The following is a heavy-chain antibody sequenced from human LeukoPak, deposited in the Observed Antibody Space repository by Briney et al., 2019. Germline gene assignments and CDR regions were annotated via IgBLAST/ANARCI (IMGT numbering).Heavy chain of an antibody. CDR2: MSYEETYK. V-gene: IGHV3-30*03. D-gene: IGHD3-3*01. Sequence: PGGSLRLSCAASGFTFSIYAVSWVRQAPGKGLEWVAVMSYEETYKNYAEAVKGRFTVSRDDSKNTLFLQMSSLRPEDTAVYYCARDFGVIRRSWGQGTLVSVSS. CDR1: GFTFSIYA. CDR3: ARDFGVIRRS. J-gene: IGHJ5*02.